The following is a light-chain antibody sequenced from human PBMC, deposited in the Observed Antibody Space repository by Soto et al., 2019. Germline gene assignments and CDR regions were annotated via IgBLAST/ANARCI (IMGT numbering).Light chain of an antibody. CDR2: DAS. V-gene: IGKV3-11*01. CDR3: QLRTNWPPSIT. Sequence: EIALTQSPATLSLSPGERATLSCRASQSVSSYLAWYQQKPGQAPSLLIYDASNRATGIPARFSGSGSGTDFTLTISSLEPEDFAVYYCQLRTNWPPSITFGQGTRVEIK. J-gene: IGKJ5*01. CDR1: QSVSSY.